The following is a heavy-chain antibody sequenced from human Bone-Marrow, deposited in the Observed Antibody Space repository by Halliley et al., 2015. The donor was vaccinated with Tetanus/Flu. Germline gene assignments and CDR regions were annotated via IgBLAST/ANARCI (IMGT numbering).Heavy chain of an antibody. Sequence: TLSLTCTVSGVSLTSSGYYWGWIRQPPGKGLEWIGSLYYSGSTYYNPPLKSRVSISVDTSKNHLSLNLNSVTAADTAVYYCARHYRHWLFDYWGQGTLVTVSS. CDR3: ARHYRHWLFDY. D-gene: IGHD3-16*02. CDR2: LYYSGST. J-gene: IGHJ4*02. V-gene: IGHV4-39*01. CDR1: GVSLTSSGYY.